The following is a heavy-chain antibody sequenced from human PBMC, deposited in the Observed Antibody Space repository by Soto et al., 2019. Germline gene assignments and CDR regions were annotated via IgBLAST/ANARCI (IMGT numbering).Heavy chain of an antibody. CDR2: IYYSGST. CDR1: GGSISSYY. CDR3: ARDRGTDYGGNSYGMDV. D-gene: IGHD4-17*01. Sequence: LETLSLTRTVSGGSISSYYWSWIRQPPGKGLEWIGYIYYSGSTNYNPSLKSRVTISVDTSKNQFSLKLSSVTAADTAVYYCARDRGTDYGGNSYGMDVWGQGTTVTVSS. V-gene: IGHV4-59*01. J-gene: IGHJ6*02.